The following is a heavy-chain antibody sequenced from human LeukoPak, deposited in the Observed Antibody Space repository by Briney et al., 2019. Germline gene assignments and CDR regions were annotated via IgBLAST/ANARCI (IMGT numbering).Heavy chain of an antibody. V-gene: IGHV3-30-3*01. Sequence: GGSLRLSCAASGFTFRNHAMHWVRQAPGKGLEWVAVISYDGSNKYYADSVKGRFTISRDNSKNTLYLQMNSLRAEDTAIYYRAKGIGSVWESFDYWGQGTLVTVSS. D-gene: IGHD3-16*01. CDR2: ISYDGSNK. CDR3: AKGIGSVWESFDY. CDR1: GFTFRNHA. J-gene: IGHJ4*02.